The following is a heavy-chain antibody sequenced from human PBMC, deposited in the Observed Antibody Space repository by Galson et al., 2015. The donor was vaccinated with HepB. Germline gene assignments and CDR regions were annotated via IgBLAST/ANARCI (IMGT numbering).Heavy chain of an antibody. CDR3: VRLTLAGGFDY. D-gene: IGHD6-13*01. CDR2: IISSSDTI. V-gene: IGHV3-11*04. Sequence: SLRLSCAASGFTVSNSYMSWVRQAPGKGLEWVSYIISSSDTIYYADSVKGRFTISRDNAKNSLYLQMNSLRAEDTAVYYCVRLTLAGGFDYWGRGTLVTVSS. J-gene: IGHJ4*02. CDR1: GFTVSNSY.